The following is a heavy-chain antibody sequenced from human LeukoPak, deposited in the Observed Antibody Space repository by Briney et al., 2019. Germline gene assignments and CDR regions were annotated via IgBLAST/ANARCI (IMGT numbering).Heavy chain of an antibody. CDR3: AGRPTGYSSGYIH. D-gene: IGHD5-18*01. CDR2: ISGSAHKI. Sequence: GGSLRLSCVASGITFSNYAVSWVRQAPEKGLDWVSVISGSAHKIRYADSVKGRFTISRDNSENIVYLQMNSLRVEDTAVYYCAGRPTGYSSGYIHWGQGTLVTVSS. J-gene: IGHJ4*02. CDR1: GITFSNYA. V-gene: IGHV3-23*01.